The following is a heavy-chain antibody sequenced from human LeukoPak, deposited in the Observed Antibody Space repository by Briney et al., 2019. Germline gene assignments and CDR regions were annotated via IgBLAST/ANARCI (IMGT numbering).Heavy chain of an antibody. CDR3: GRDGDTSGYSD. Sequence: GGSLRLSCVASGFTFSSYWMSWVRQAPGKGLEWVANIKQDGSEKYYVDSVRGRFTISRGNAKNSLYLQMNSLRAEDTAVYYCGRDGDTSGYSDWGQGTLVTVSS. D-gene: IGHD3-22*01. CDR2: IKQDGSEK. V-gene: IGHV3-7*01. J-gene: IGHJ4*02. CDR1: GFTFSSYW.